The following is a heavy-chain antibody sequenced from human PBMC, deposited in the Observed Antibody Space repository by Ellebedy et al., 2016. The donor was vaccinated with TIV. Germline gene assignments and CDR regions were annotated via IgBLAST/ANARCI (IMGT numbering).Heavy chain of an antibody. D-gene: IGHD2-8*01. CDR1: GYTFTGYY. CDR2: INPNSGGT. V-gene: IGHV1-2*02. Sequence: ASVKVSXXASGYTFTGYYMHWVRQAPGQGLEWMGWINPNSGGTNYAQKFQGRVTMTTDTSTSTAYMELRSLRSDDTAVYYCARGTGFCTNGVCEVDYWGQGTLVTVSS. J-gene: IGHJ4*02. CDR3: ARGTGFCTNGVCEVDY.